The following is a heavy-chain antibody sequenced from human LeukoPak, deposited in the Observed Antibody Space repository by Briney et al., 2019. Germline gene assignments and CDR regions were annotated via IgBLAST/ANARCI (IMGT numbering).Heavy chain of an antibody. CDR3: ARKGSSWTNYYYGMDV. J-gene: IGHJ6*02. V-gene: IGHV4-59*08. Sequence: PSETLSLTCTVSGGSISSYYWSWIRQPPGKGLEWIGYIYYSGSTNYNPSLKSRVTISVDTSKNQFSLKLSSVTAADTAVYYCARKGSSWTNYYYGMDVWGQGTTATVSS. D-gene: IGHD6-13*01. CDR2: IYYSGST. CDR1: GGSISSYY.